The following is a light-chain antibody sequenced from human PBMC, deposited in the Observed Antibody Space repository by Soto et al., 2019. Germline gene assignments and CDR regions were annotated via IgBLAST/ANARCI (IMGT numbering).Light chain of an antibody. CDR1: SSDVGGYNY. CDR2: EVS. V-gene: IGLV2-8*01. CDR3: SSYAASNNLGV. J-gene: IGLJ2*01. Sequence: QSALTQPTSAYGSPGQSVTISCIGTSSDVGGYNYVSWYQQHPGKAPKLMIYEVSKRPSGVPDRFSGSKSGNTASLTVSGLQAEDEGDYYCSSYAASNNLGVFGGGTKLTVL.